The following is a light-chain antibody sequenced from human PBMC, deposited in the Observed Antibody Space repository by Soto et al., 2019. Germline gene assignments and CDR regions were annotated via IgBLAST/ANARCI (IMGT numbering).Light chain of an antibody. V-gene: IGLV2-8*01. CDR3: SSYAGSNTVV. CDR2: EVS. CDR1: SSDVGGYTF. J-gene: IGLJ2*01. Sequence: ALTQPPSASGSPGQSVTISCTGSSSDVGGYTFVSWYQQHPGKAPKVMIFEVSKRPSGVPDRFSGSKSGNTASLTVSGLQAEDEADYYCSSYAGSNTVVFGGGTKLTVL.